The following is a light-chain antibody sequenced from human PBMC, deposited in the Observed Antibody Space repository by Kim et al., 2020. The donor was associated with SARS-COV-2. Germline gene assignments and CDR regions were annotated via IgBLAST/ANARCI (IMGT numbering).Light chain of an antibody. J-gene: IGKJ5*01. CDR1: QSVSNS. CDR3: QPRYNWPIT. Sequence: PGERATLSSRATQSVSNSLAWYQLKPGQSPRRLLYDASNRATGIPARFSGGGSGTDFTLSITSLEPEDFAVYFCQPRYNWPITFGLGTRLEIK. V-gene: IGKV3-11*01. CDR2: DAS.